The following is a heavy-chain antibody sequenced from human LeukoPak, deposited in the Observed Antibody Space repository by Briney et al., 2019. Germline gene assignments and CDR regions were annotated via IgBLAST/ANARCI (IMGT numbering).Heavy chain of an antibody. Sequence: SETLSLTCTVSGCSISSYYWSWIRQPPGKGLEWIGSIYYSGSTNYNPSLMNRLTISIDTSKNQSSLILSTVTAADTAVYYCARRSGYGLDWGQGTLVTVSS. D-gene: IGHD5-24*01. J-gene: IGHJ4*02. CDR1: GCSISSYY. CDR3: ARRSGYGLD. CDR2: IYYSGST. V-gene: IGHV4-59*01.